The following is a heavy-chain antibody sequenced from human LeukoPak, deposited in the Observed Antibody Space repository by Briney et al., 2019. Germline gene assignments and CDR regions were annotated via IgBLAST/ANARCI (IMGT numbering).Heavy chain of an antibody. CDR3: ASDILTGYDAFDI. D-gene: IGHD3-9*01. CDR1: GFTFSSYS. CDR2: ISSSSSTI. Sequence: GGSLRLSCAASGFTFSSYSMNWVRQAPGKGLEWVSYISSSSSTIYYADSVKGRFTISRDNAKNSLYLQMNSLRAEDTAVYYCASDILTGYDAFDIWGQGTMVTVSS. J-gene: IGHJ3*02. V-gene: IGHV3-48*04.